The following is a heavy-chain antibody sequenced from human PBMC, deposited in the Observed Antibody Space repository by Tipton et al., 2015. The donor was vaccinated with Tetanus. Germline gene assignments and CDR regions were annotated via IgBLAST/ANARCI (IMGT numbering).Heavy chain of an antibody. D-gene: IGHD5-12*01. CDR1: GGSISDKKYY. J-gene: IGHJ4*02. V-gene: IGHV4-39*02. CDR3: ARGGGWMGLDY. CDR2: IYFKGDT. Sequence: TLSLTCTVSGGSISDKKYYWGWTRQAPGKGLEWIASIYFKGDTYYSPSLKSRLTIDVDTSQNRFSLKLTSVSIADTAVYYCARGGGWMGLDYWGQGTLVTVSS.